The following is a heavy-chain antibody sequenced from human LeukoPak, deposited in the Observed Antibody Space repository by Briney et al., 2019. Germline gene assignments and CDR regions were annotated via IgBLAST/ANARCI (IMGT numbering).Heavy chain of an antibody. V-gene: IGHV3-30-3*01. CDR3: ARDMGRGTLRRNPAFDY. CDR1: GFTFSSYA. J-gene: IGHJ4*02. Sequence: RSGGSLRLSCAASGFTFSSYAMHWVRQAPGKGLKWVAVISYDGSNKYYADSVKGRFTISRDNSKNTLYLQMNSLRAEDTAVYYCARDMGRGTLRRNPAFDYWGQGTLVTVSS. D-gene: IGHD3-10*01. CDR2: ISYDGSNK.